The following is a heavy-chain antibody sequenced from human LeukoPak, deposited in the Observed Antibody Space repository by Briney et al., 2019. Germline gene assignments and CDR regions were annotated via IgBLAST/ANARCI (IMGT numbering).Heavy chain of an antibody. J-gene: IGHJ4*02. D-gene: IGHD3-3*01. CDR1: GFSFSSYG. Sequence: GGSLRLSCAASGFSFSSYGMHWVRQAPGKGLDWVAVIWNDGSRQEYADSVKGRFTISRDDSKNTLYLQMNILRVEDTAVYYCAREASGYYRDFWGQGTLVTVSS. CDR3: AREASGYYRDF. CDR2: IWNDGSRQ. V-gene: IGHV3-33*01.